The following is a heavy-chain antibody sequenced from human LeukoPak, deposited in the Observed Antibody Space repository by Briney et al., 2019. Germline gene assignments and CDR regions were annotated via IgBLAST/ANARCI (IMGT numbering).Heavy chain of an antibody. CDR2: ISWNSGSI. D-gene: IGHD6-19*01. Sequence: GGSLRLSCAASGFIFDEYAMHWVRQAPGKGLEWVSGISWNSGSIGYADSVKGRFTISRDNAKNSLYLQMNSLRAEDTALYYCAKDNRYRSGWYIDYWGQGTLVTVSS. CDR1: GFIFDEYA. V-gene: IGHV3-9*01. CDR3: AKDNRYRSGWYIDY. J-gene: IGHJ4*02.